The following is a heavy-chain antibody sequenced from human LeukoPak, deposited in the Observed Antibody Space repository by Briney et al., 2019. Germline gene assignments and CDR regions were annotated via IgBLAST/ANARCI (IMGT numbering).Heavy chain of an antibody. D-gene: IGHD3-10*01. CDR2: MNPNSGST. V-gene: IGHV1-8*03. J-gene: IGHJ4*02. Sequence: ASVKVSCKASGYTFTNYDIDWVRQATGQGLEWMGWMNPNSGSTGYAQKFQGRVTITRNTSITTAYMELNSLRSEDTAVYYCARIDYYGSGSYFDPGDYWGQGTLVTVSS. CDR3: ARIDYYGSGSYFDPGDY. CDR1: GYTFTNYD.